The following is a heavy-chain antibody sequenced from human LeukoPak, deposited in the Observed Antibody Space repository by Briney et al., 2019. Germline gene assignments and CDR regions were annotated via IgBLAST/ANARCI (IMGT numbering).Heavy chain of an antibody. D-gene: IGHD4-23*01. J-gene: IGHJ3*02. Sequence: PGGSLRLSCAASGFTFSSYSMNWVRQAPGKGLEWVSSISSSSSYIYYADSVKGRFTISRDNAKNSLYLQMSSLRAEDTAVYYCARETNSPDAFDIWGQGTMVTVSS. CDR2: ISSSSSYI. V-gene: IGHV3-21*01. CDR3: ARETNSPDAFDI. CDR1: GFTFSSYS.